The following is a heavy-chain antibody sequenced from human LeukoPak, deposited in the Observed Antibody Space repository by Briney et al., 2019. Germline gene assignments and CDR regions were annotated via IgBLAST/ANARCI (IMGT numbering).Heavy chain of an antibody. V-gene: IGHV3-7*05. CDR3: ARARNIYSSDWYRPFDY. D-gene: IGHD6-19*01. CDR2: IKNDGSEK. CDR1: GFTFNTYW. J-gene: IGHJ4*02. Sequence: GGSLRLSCAASGFTFNTYWMSWVRQAPGKGLEWVANIKNDGSEKYYVDSVKGRFNISRDNAENSLYLQMSSLRAEDTAVYYCARARNIYSSDWYRPFDYWGQGTLVTVSS.